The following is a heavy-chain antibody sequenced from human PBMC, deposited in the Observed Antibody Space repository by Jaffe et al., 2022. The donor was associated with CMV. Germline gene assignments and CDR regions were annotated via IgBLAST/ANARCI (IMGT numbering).Heavy chain of an antibody. D-gene: IGHD5-18*01. CDR2: IIPILGIA. CDR3: ARSLPGSYGHSYP. CDR1: GGTFSSYA. V-gene: IGHV1-69*09. J-gene: IGHJ5*02. Sequence: QVQLVQSGAEVKKPGSSVKVSCKASGGTFSSYAISWVRQAPGQGLEWMGRIIPILGIANYAQKFQGRVTITADKSTSTAYMELSSLRSEDTAVYYCARSLPGSYGHSYPWGQGTLVTVSS.